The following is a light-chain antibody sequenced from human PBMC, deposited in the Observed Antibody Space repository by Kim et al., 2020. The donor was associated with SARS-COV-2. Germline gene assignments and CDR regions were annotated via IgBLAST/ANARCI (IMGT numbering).Light chain of an antibody. CDR2: RNN. Sequence: GPRLSISCSGSRSNIGSNYVYWYQTLPGTAPKLLIYRNNQRPSGVPDRFSGSKSGTSASLAISGLRSEDEADYYCAAWDDSLSGYVFGTGTKVTVL. CDR1: RSNIGSNY. CDR3: AAWDDSLSGYV. J-gene: IGLJ1*01. V-gene: IGLV1-47*01.